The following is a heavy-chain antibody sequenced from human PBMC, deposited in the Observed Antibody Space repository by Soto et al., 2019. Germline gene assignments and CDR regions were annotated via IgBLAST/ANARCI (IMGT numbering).Heavy chain of an antibody. Sequence: SVKVSCKASGGTFDNFIMNWVRQTPGRGLEWMGGIVPMLGTPTYAEKFKGRVTISATGSTSTMYMEVTSLRSEDTAIYYCARKGNYTSSLSQYSGMDVWGQGTTVTVSS. V-gene: IGHV1-69*13. CDR1: GGTFDNFI. D-gene: IGHD3-3*01. J-gene: IGHJ6*02. CDR3: ARKGNYTSSLSQYSGMDV. CDR2: IVPMLGTP.